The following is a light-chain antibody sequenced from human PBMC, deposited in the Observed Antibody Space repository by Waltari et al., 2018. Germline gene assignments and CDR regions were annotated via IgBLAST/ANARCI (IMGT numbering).Light chain of an antibody. J-gene: IGLJ3*02. Sequence: QSALTQPRSVSGSPGQSVTISCTGTSSDVGPYRYASWYQHHPGKAPKVMIFDVSRRPVGVPGRFPGSKSGNTTSLTISGLQAEDEADYYCCSYAGDAVYMFGGGTKVTVL. CDR3: CSYAGDAVYM. CDR1: SSDVGPYRY. V-gene: IGLV2-11*01. CDR2: DVS.